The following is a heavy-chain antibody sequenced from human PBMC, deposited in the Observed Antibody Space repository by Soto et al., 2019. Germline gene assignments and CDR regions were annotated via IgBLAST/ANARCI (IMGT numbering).Heavy chain of an antibody. CDR1: GGSMSKNW. J-gene: IGHJ4*02. V-gene: IGHV4-4*02. CDR3: ARAHDSSGYAHY. Sequence: QVQLQESGPGLVKPSGTLSLTCAVSGGSMSKNWWSWVRQPPGKGLEWIGEIYHSGSTNYNPSLKSRVTISVDKSKTQFSLKLSSVTAADTAVYYCARAHDSSGYAHYWGQGTLVTVSS. CDR2: IYHSGST. D-gene: IGHD3-22*01.